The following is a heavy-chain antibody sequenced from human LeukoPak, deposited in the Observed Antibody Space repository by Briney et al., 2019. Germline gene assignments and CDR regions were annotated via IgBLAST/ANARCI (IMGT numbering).Heavy chain of an antibody. CDR2: IIPIFGTA. Sequence: SVKVSCKASGGTFSSYAISWVRQAPGQGLEWMGGIIPIFGTANYAQKFQGRVTITADESTSTAYMELSSLRSEDTAVYYCARAPITIFGVVPNTSSYYYYMDVWGKGTTVTVSS. J-gene: IGHJ6*03. CDR3: ARAPITIFGVVPNTSSYYYYMDV. CDR1: GGTFSSYA. D-gene: IGHD3-3*01. V-gene: IGHV1-69*13.